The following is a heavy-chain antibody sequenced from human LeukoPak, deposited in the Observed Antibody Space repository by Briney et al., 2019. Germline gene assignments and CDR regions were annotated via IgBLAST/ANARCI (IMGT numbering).Heavy chain of an antibody. Sequence: PGRSLRLSCAASGFTFSSYGMHWVRQAPGKGLEWVAFISYDGSNKYYADSVKGRFTISRDNSKNTLYLQMNSLRAEDTAVYYCAKDWDTMVRGVIQDYYYGMDVWGQGTTVTVSS. V-gene: IGHV3-30*18. D-gene: IGHD3-10*01. CDR1: GFTFSSYG. J-gene: IGHJ6*02. CDR3: AKDWDTMVRGVIQDYYYGMDV. CDR2: ISYDGSNK.